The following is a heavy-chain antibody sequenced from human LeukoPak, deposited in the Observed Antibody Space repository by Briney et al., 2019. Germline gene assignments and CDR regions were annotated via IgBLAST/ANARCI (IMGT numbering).Heavy chain of an antibody. CDR3: AKADCSASSCQTQDY. J-gene: IGHJ4*02. D-gene: IGHD2-2*01. CDR1: RFTFNNYA. V-gene: IGHV3-23*01. CDR2: ISGNGGST. Sequence: PGGSLRLSCAASRFTFNNYAMSWVRQAPGKGLEWVSTISGNGGSTYYSDSVKGRFPISSDNSKNTLFLQMNSLGAEDTAVYYCAKADCSASSCQTQDYWGQGTLVTVSS.